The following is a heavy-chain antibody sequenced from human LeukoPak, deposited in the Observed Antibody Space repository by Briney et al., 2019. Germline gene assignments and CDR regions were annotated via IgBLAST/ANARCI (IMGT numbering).Heavy chain of an antibody. CDR3: ARDSPGYGAYVS. J-gene: IGHJ1*01. CDR1: GFTFSAYW. V-gene: IGHV3-7*01. D-gene: IGHD5-12*01. Sequence: GGALRLSCAASGFTFSAYWKTWVRQAPGKGLEWVANIKEDGRREYYVDSVKGGFTISRDNAKNSLYLQMDRLTAEDTAVYYCARDSPGYGAYVSWGQGTLVSVSS. CDR2: IKEDGRRE.